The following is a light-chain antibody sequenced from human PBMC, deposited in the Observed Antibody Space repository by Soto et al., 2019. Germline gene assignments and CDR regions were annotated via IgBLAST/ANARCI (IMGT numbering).Light chain of an antibody. J-gene: IGLJ7*01. CDR3: YSYAGRNIWV. CDR2: GVT. Sequence: GQSVTISCTGSGSDIGAYKFVSWYQQHPGKAPKLMIFGVTERPSGVPDRFSGSKSGNTASLTVSGLQADDEAIYYCYSYAGRNIWVFGGGTQLTVL. CDR1: GSDIGAYKF. V-gene: IGLV2-8*01.